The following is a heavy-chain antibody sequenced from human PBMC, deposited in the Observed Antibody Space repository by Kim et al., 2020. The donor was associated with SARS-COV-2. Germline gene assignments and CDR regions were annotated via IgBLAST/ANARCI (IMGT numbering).Heavy chain of an antibody. D-gene: IGHD2-2*01. CDR3: AREKGNCSSSSCFVAGNGMDV. CDR2: IYSVGST. CDR1: GFTVSRHS. Sequence: GGSLRLSCAASGFTVSRHSMSWVRQAPGKGLEWVSIIYSVGSTYYSDSVEDRFTISRHDSKNTLFLQMNGLRAEDTAVYYCAREKGNCSSSSCFVAGNGMDVWGQGTTVTVSS. V-gene: IGHV3-53*04. J-gene: IGHJ6*02.